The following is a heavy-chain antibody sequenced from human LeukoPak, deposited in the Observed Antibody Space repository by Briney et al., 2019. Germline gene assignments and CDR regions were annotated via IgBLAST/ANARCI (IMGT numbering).Heavy chain of an antibody. CDR3: ARLASPLYSSSRVALDY. Sequence: GGSLRLSCAASGFTFSSYAMHWVRQAPGKGLEWVAVISYDGSNKYYADSVKGRFTISRDNAKNSLYLQMNSLRAEDTAVYYCARLASPLYSSSRVALDYWGQGTLVTVSS. CDR1: GFTFSSYA. CDR2: ISYDGSNK. D-gene: IGHD6-13*01. V-gene: IGHV3-30*04. J-gene: IGHJ4*02.